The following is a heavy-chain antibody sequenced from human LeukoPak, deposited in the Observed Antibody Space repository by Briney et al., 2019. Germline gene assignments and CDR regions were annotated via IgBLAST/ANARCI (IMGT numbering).Heavy chain of an antibody. D-gene: IGHD5-12*01. J-gene: IGHJ6*03. V-gene: IGHV4-4*07. CDR1: GGSISSYY. CDR2: IYTSGST. Sequence: SETLSLTCTVSGGSISSYYWSWIRQPAGKGLEWIGRIYTSGSTNYNPSLKSRVTMSVDTSKNQFSLKLSSVTAADTAVYYCARSYSGYDSSAYYYYYYYMDVWGKGTTVTVSS. CDR3: ARSYSGYDSSAYYYYYYYMDV.